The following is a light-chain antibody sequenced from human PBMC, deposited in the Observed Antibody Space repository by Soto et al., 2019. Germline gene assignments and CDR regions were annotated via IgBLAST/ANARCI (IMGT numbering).Light chain of an antibody. CDR1: RSFRSY. CDR2: DAS. J-gene: IGKJ2*01. CDR3: QSYNDWPFT. Sequence: EIVLTQSPATLSLSPGERATLSCRASRSFRSYLAWYQQKPGQAPRLLIYDASNRAAGIPARFSGSGSETDCTLTISNLEPEDFAVYYCQSYNDWPFTFGQGNKLEI. V-gene: IGKV3-11*01.